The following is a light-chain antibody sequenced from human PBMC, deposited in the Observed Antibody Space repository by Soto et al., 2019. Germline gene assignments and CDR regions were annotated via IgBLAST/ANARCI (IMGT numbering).Light chain of an antibody. V-gene: IGLV2-8*01. J-gene: IGLJ3*02. CDR3: QSYDSSLSQSV. Sequence: QSALTQPPSASGSPGQSVTISCTGTSNDVGGYRYVSWYQQHPGKAPKLMIYEVSKRPSGVPDRFSGSKSGNTASLGIAGLQAEDEADYYCQSYDSSLSQSVFGGGTKVTVL. CDR1: SNDVGGYRY. CDR2: EVS.